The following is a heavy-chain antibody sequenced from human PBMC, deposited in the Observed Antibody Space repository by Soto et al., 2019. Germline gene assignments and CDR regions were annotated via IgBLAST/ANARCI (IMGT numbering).Heavy chain of an antibody. CDR1: GGSISSYY. V-gene: IGHV4-59*01. J-gene: IGHJ6*02. D-gene: IGHD6-19*01. Sequence: QVQLQESGPGLVKPSETLSLTCTVSGGSISSYYWSWIRQPPGKVLEWIGYIYYSGRTNYNTSLKSRVNISVDTSKKQFSLKLSSVPAADTAVYYCARTTGSGYSSGWYGDYYYYYGMDVWGQGPTVTVSS. CDR2: IYYSGRT. CDR3: ARTTGSGYSSGWYGDYYYYYGMDV.